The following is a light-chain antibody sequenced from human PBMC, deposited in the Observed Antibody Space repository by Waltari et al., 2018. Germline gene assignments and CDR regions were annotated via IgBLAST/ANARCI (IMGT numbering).Light chain of an antibody. CDR2: GAS. J-gene: IGKJ1*01. Sequence: EIVMTQSPATLSVSPGERATLSCRASQSLSSDLAWYQQKPGQAPRPLIYGASTRATGIPDRFSGSGSGTEFTLTISSLQSEEFAVYYCQQYYRWWTFGLGTKVERK. V-gene: IGKV3-15*01. CDR3: QQYYRWWT. CDR1: QSLSSD.